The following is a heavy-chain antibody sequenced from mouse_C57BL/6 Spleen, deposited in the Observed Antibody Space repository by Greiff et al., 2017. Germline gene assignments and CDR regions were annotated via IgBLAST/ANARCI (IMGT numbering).Heavy chain of an antibody. D-gene: IGHD1-1*01. CDR1: GYTFTSYW. CDR3: ARSPLDYYGSSSRAMDF. CDR2: IHPNSGST. Sequence: QVQLQQPGAELVKPGASVKLSCKASGYTFTSYWMHWVKQRPGQGLEWIGMIHPNSGSTNYNEKFKSKATLTVAKSSSTAYMQLSSLTSDDSAVYYCARSPLDYYGSSSRAMDFWGQGTSGTVSS. V-gene: IGHV1-64*01. J-gene: IGHJ4*01.